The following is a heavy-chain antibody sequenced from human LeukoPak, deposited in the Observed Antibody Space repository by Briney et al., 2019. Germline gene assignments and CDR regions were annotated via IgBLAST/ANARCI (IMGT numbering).Heavy chain of an antibody. D-gene: IGHD5-12*01. V-gene: IGHV4-59*01. CDR1: GGSISSYY. CDR3: ARALATMFFDY. J-gene: IGHJ4*02. Sequence: PSETLSLTCTVSGGSISSYYWIWIRQPPGKGLEWIGYIYYSGSTNYNPSLKSRVTISLDTSNNQFSLKFNSVTAADTAVYYCARALATMFFDYWGQGTLVTVST. CDR2: IYYSGST.